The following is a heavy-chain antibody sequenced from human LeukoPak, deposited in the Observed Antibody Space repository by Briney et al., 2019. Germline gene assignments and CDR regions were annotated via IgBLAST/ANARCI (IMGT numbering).Heavy chain of an antibody. V-gene: IGHV3-30-3*01. D-gene: IGHD6-13*01. J-gene: IGHJ4*02. CDR3: ARHREPYSSSWYDFDY. CDR2: ISYDGSNK. CDR1: GFTCSSYA. Sequence: GRSLRLSCAASGFTCSSYAMHWRRQAPGKGLEWVAVISYDGSNKYYADSVKGRFTISRDNSKNTLYLQMNSLRAEDTAVYYCARHREPYSSSWYDFDYWGQGTLVTVSS.